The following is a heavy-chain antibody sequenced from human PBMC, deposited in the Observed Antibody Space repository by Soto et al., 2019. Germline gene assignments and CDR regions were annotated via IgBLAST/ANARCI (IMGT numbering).Heavy chain of an antibody. CDR1: GFTFSDYY. V-gene: IGHV3-11*01. CDR2: ISSSGSTT. D-gene: IGHD3-16*01. J-gene: IGHJ4*02. CDR3: ATGRSFNYDFDS. Sequence: GGSLRLSCAASGFTFSDYYMTWIRQAPGKGLQWVSCISSSGSTTFYADSVKGRFTISRDNAKNSLFLQMMSLRADDTAVYYCATGRSFNYDFDSWGQGPLVTVSS.